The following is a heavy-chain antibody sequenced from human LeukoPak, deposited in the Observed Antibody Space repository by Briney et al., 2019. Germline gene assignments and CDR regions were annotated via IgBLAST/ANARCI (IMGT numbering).Heavy chain of an antibody. CDR1: GGSISSYY. V-gene: IGHV4-4*07. CDR3: ARERYDFWSGDTNFDY. J-gene: IGHJ4*02. CDR2: IYTSGST. D-gene: IGHD3-3*01. Sequence: SETLSLTCTVSGGSISSYYWSWIRQPAGKGLEWIGRIYTSGSTNYNPSLKSRVTMSVDTSKNQFSLKLSSVTAADTAVYYCARERYDFWSGDTNFDYWGQGTLVTVSS.